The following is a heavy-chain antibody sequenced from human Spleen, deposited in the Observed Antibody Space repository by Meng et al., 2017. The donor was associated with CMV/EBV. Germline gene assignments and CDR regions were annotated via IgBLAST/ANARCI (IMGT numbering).Heavy chain of an antibody. CDR3: ARVDIVVVPAAPSPWYFDL. V-gene: IGHV4-31*02. CDR2: IYYSGRT. CDR1: SGGSDN. J-gene: IGHJ2*01. D-gene: IGHD2-2*03. Sequence: SGGSDNWTRIRQHPGKGLEWIGYIYYSGRTYYNPSLKSRVAISVDTSRNRFSLMLTSVTVADTAVYYCARVDIVVVPAAPSPWYFDLWGRGTLVTVSS.